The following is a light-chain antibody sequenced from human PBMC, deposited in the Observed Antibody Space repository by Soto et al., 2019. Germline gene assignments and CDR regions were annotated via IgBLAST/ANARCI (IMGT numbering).Light chain of an antibody. J-gene: IGLJ1*01. Sequence: SVLTKPASVSGAPGQSITISCTGTSSDIGGYDYVSWYQQHPDKAPKLIIYDVTSRPSGVSNRFSGSKSGNTASLTISGLQAEDEADYYCSSYTSSSTLVFGPGTKVTVL. CDR2: DVT. V-gene: IGLV2-14*03. CDR3: SSYTSSSTLV. CDR1: SSDIGGYDY.